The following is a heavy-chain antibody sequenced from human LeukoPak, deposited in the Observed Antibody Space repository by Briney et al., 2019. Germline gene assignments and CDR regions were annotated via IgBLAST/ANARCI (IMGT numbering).Heavy chain of an antibody. Sequence: GASVKVSCKASGYTFTSYGISWVRQATGQGLEWMGWMNPNSGNTGYAQKFQGRVTMTRNTSISTAYMELSSLRSEDTAVYYCARGLEGSSWSESDYWGQGTLVTVSS. CDR2: MNPNSGNT. J-gene: IGHJ4*02. D-gene: IGHD6-13*01. CDR3: ARGLEGSSWSESDY. CDR1: GYTFTSYG. V-gene: IGHV1-8*02.